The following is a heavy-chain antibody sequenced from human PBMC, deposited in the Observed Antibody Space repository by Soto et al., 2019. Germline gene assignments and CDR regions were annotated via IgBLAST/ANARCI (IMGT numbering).Heavy chain of an antibody. CDR3: ACSYGMDV. CDR1: GFTFSDYW. D-gene: IGHD3-10*02. J-gene: IGHJ6*02. V-gene: IGHV3-74*01. CDR2: ISSDGTGT. Sequence: EMQLVESGGDLVQPGGSLRLSCAASGFTFSDYWMHWVRHAPGKGLEWVSRISSDGTGTTYADSEKGRFTISRDNAKNTLYLQMNSLSDEDTAVYYCACSYGMDVWGQGTTVTLSS.